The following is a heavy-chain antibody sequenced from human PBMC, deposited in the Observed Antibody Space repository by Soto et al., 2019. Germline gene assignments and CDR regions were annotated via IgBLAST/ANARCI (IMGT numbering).Heavy chain of an antibody. D-gene: IGHD6-19*01. Sequence: GASVKVSCKASGGTFSSYAISWVRQAPGQGLEWMGGIIPIFGTANYAQKFQGRVTITADESTSTAYMELSSLRSEDTAVYYCASPMRYSSGWSFDYWGQGTLVTVSS. J-gene: IGHJ4*02. V-gene: IGHV1-69*13. CDR1: GGTFSSYA. CDR3: ASPMRYSSGWSFDY. CDR2: IIPIFGTA.